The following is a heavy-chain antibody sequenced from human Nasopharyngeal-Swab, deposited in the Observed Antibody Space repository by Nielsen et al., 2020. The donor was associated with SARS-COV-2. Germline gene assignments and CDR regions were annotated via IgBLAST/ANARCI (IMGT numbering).Heavy chain of an antibody. Sequence: SETLSLTCTVSGDSIAYSTFYWGWIRQPPGKGLEWIGNIYYNVNTYQNPSLKSRLTISVDKSKNQFSLQLSSVTAAYTAVYYCVRSSSWYYFDYWAQGTQVTVSS. CDR2: IYYNVNT. V-gene: IGHV4-39*01. CDR3: VRSSSWYYFDY. D-gene: IGHD6-13*01. J-gene: IGHJ4*02. CDR1: GDSIAYSTFY.